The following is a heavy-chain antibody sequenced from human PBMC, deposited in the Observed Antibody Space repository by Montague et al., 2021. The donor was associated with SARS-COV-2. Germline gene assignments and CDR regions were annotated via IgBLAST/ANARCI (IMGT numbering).Heavy chain of an antibody. Sequence: SETLSLTCAVYGGSFSNHYWSWIRQSPGKGLEWIGESNESGSTNYNPSLKSRVTISVDTSKNQFSLNLKSVTAADTAVYYCARARRGSGSGSYFDILVNWFDPWGQGTLVTVSS. CDR2: SNESGST. CDR1: GGSFSNHY. CDR3: ARARRGSGSGSYFDILVNWFDP. J-gene: IGHJ5*02. D-gene: IGHD3-10*01. V-gene: IGHV4-34*01.